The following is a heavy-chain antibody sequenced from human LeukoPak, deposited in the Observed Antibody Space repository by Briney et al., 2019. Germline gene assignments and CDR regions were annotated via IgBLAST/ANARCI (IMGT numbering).Heavy chain of an antibody. Sequence: VASVKVSCKASGYTFTGYYMHWVRQAPGQGLEWMGWINPNSGGTNYAQKFQGRVTMTRDTSISTAYMELSRLRSDDPAVYYCARVRGASGSYSSGWFDPWGQGTLVTVSS. V-gene: IGHV1-2*02. CDR3: ARVRGASGSYSSGWFDP. D-gene: IGHD1-26*01. CDR1: GYTFTGYY. J-gene: IGHJ5*02. CDR2: INPNSGGT.